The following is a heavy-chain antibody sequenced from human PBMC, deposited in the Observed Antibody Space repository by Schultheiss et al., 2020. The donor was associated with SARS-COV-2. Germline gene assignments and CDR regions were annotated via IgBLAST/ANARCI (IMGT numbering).Heavy chain of an antibody. CDR1: GGSISSGGYY. D-gene: IGHD3-10*01. V-gene: IGHV4-31*03. J-gene: IGHJ6*02. Sequence: SETLSLTCTVSGGSISSGGYYWSWIRQHPGKGLEWIGYIYYSGSTYYNPSLKSRVTISVDTSKNQFSLKLSSVTAADTAVYYCARQITMVRGVWLDVWGQGTTVTVSS. CDR3: ARQITMVRGVWLDV. CDR2: IYYSGST.